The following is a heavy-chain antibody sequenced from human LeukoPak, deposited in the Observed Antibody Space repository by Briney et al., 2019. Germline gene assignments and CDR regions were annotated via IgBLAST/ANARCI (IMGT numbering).Heavy chain of an antibody. CDR3: AKGGIVVVVAATRVVPHYFDY. J-gene: IGHJ4*02. Sequence: GGSLRLSCAASGFTFSSYAMSWVRQAPGKGLEWVSAISGSVGSTYYADSVKGRFTISRDNSKNTLYLQMNSLRAEDTAVYYCAKGGIVVVVAATRVVPHYFDYWGQGTLVTVSS. CDR2: ISGSVGST. D-gene: IGHD2-15*01. V-gene: IGHV3-23*01. CDR1: GFTFSSYA.